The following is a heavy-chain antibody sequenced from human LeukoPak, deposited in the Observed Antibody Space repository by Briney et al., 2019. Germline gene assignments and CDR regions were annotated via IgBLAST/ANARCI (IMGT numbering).Heavy chain of an antibody. V-gene: IGHV3-23*01. CDR1: GFTFSSYA. J-gene: IGHJ4*02. CDR2: ISGSGGST. CDR3: AKDYCSSTSCYDDLDY. D-gene: IGHD2-2*01. Sequence: PGGSLRLSRAASGFTFSSYAMSWVRQAPGKGLEWVSAISGSGGSTYYADSVKGRFTISRDNSKNTLYLQMNSLRAEDTAVYYCAKDYCSSTSCYDDLDYWGQGTLVTVSS.